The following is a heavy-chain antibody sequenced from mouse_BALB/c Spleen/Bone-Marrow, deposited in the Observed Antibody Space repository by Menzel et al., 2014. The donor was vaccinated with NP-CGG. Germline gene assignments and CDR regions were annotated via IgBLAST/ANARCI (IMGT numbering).Heavy chain of an antibody. D-gene: IGHD1-1*01. J-gene: IGHJ1*01. CDR2: IRNKANGYTT. CDR3: ARERNHGRSWYFDV. Sequence: EVNLVESGGGLVQPGGSLRLSCATSGFSFTVYYMSWVLQPPGRALEWLGFIRNKANGYTTEYSASVKGRFTISRDRSQSSLYLQMNTLRAEDRATYYCARERNHGRSWYFDVWGAGTTVAVSS. V-gene: IGHV7-3*02. CDR1: GFSFTVYY.